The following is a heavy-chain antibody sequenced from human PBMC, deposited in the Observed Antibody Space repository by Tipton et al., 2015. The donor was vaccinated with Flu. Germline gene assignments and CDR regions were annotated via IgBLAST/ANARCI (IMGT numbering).Heavy chain of an antibody. D-gene: IGHD4-17*01. Sequence: TLSLTCTVSGGSISSGSYYWSWIRQPAGKGLEWIGRIYTSGSTNYNPSLKSLVTISVDTSKNQFSLKLSSVTAADTAVYYCASRLNGDVDYWGQGTLVTVSS. J-gene: IGHJ4*02. CDR2: IYTSGST. CDR3: ASRLNGDVDY. CDR1: GGSISSGSYY. V-gene: IGHV4-61*02.